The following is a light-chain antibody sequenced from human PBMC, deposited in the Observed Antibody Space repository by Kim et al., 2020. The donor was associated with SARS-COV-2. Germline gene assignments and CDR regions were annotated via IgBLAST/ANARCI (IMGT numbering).Light chain of an antibody. CDR3: QQSYSTPPET. J-gene: IGKJ1*01. V-gene: IGKV1-39*01. Sequence: DIQMTQSPSSLSASVGDRVTITCRASQSISSYLNWYQQKPGKAPKLLIYAASSLKSGVPSRFSGSGSGTDFTLTISSLQPEDFATYYCQQSYSTPPETFGQGTKLEI. CDR1: QSISSY. CDR2: AAS.